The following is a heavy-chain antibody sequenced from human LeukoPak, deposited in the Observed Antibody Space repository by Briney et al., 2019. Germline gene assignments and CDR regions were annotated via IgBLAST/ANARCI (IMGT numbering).Heavy chain of an antibody. V-gene: IGHV4-39*07. J-gene: IGHJ5*02. Sequence: KASETLSLTCTVSGGSISSSSYYWGWIRQPPGKGLEWIGSIYYSGSTYYNPSLKSRVTISVDTSKNQFSLKLSSVTAADTAVYYCAVVARNWFDPWGQGTLVTVSS. CDR3: AVVARNWFDP. D-gene: IGHD2-21*01. CDR1: GGSISSSSYY. CDR2: IYYSGST.